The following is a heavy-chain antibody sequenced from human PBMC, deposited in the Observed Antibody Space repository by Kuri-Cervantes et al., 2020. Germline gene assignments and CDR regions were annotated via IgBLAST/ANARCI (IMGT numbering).Heavy chain of an antibody. V-gene: IGHV4-59*08. CDR1: GGSISNYY. CDR3: ARVTVTTIASFDY. J-gene: IGHJ4*02. D-gene: IGHD4-17*01. Sequence: SETLSLTCTVSGGSISNYYWSWIRQPPGKGLEWIAYIYSSGSTNYNPSLKSRVTISVDTSKNQFSLKLSSVTAADTAVYYCARVTVTTIASFDYWGQGTLVTVSS. CDR2: IYSSGST.